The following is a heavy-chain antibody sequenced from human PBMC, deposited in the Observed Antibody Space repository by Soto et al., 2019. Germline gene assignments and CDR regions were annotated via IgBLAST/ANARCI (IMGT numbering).Heavy chain of an antibody. Sequence: EVQLLESGGGLVQPGGSLRLSCAASGFTFSSYAMNWVRQAPGKGLEWVSVISGSGGSTYYADSVKGRFTISRDNSKNTLYLQMNSLRAEDTAVYYCASRSSGWYFEYWGQGNLVTVSS. CDR3: ASRSSGWYFEY. J-gene: IGHJ4*02. CDR2: ISGSGGST. V-gene: IGHV3-23*01. CDR1: GFTFSSYA. D-gene: IGHD6-19*01.